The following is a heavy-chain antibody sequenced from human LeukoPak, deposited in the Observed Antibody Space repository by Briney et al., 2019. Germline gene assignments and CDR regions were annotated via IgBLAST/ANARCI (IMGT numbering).Heavy chain of an antibody. CDR3: VRGGVDY. J-gene: IGHJ4*02. D-gene: IGHD3-16*01. CDR2: INGDGGST. CDR1: GFTFSSYW. Sequence: PGGSLRLSCVASGFTFSSYWMHWVRQAPGKGLVWVSRINGDGGSTDYADSVKGRFTISRDNAKNTLYLQMNSLRAEDTAVYYCVRGGVDYWGQGTLVTVSS. V-gene: IGHV3-74*01.